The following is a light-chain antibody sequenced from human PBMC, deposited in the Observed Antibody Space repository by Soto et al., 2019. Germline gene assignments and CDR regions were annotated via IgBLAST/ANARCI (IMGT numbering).Light chain of an antibody. CDR2: LGS. Sequence: DIFMTHSQLSLPVTPVEPASISCSSSHXLLHSNGYNYLDWYLQKPGQSPQLLIYLGSNRASGVPDRFSGSGSGTDFTLKISRVEAEDVGVYYCMQPLQSWTFGQGTKVDI. CDR3: MQPLQSWT. CDR1: HXLLHSNGYNY. J-gene: IGKJ1*01. V-gene: IGKV2-28*01.